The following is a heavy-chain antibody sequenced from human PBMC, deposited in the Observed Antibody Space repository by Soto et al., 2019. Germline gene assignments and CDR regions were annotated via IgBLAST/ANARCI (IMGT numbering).Heavy chain of an antibody. CDR1: GFSFTYSA. D-gene: IGHD3-3*01. Sequence: EVQLLDSGGGLVQPGGSLTLSCAASGFSFTYSAMNWVRQAPGKGLEWVSHISGDGGTTYYADSVKGRFTFSRDNSKNTLDLQMNSLRAEDTAIYYCTREADDGIGPIAYWGQGTVVTVSS. J-gene: IGHJ4*02. CDR3: TREADDGIGPIAY. CDR2: ISGDGGTT. V-gene: IGHV3-23*01.